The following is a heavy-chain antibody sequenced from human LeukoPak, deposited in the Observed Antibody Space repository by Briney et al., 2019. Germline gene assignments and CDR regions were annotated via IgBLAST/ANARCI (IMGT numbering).Heavy chain of an antibody. J-gene: IGHJ4*02. CDR3: ARQADFALVEMATIMFDY. V-gene: IGHV4-38-2*01. CDR2: ISHRGTT. D-gene: IGHD5-24*01. CDR1: GYSVSAGYY. Sequence: SETLSLTCAVSGYSVSAGYYWGWIRQSPGKGLEWIGSISHRGTTYHNPSLKSRIIISLDTSKNQFSLKLNSVTAADTAVYYCARQADFALVEMATIMFDYWGQGTLVTVSS.